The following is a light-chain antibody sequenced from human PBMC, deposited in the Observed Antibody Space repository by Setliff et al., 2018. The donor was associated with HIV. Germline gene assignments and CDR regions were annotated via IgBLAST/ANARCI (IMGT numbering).Light chain of an antibody. Sequence: SYELTQPPSVSVAPGKTARITCGGDNIGSKSVHWYQQRPGQAPVLVVYDDSGRPSGISERFSGSNSGNTATLTISRVEAGDEADYCRQVWDSSSDHPGVFGTGTKVTVL. CDR3: QVWDSSSDHPGV. J-gene: IGLJ1*01. CDR1: NIGSKS. CDR2: DDS. V-gene: IGLV3-21*03.